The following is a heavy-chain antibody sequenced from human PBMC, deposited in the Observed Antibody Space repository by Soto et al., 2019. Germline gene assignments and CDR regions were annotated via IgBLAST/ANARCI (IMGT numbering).Heavy chain of an antibody. V-gene: IGHV4-38-2*01. CDR1: GYSISSGYY. J-gene: IGHJ5*02. CDR3: ARTGLTGYYYNWFDP. CDR2: IYHSGST. D-gene: IGHD3-9*01. Sequence: SETLSLTCAVSGYSISSGYYWGWIRQPPGKGLEWIVSIYHSGSTYYNPSLKSRVTISVDTSKNQFSLKLSSVTAADTAVYYCARTGLTGYYYNWFDPWGQGTLVTVSS.